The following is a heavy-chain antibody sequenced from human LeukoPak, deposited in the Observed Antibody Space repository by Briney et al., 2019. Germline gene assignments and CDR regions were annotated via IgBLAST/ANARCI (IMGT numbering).Heavy chain of an antibody. V-gene: IGHV1-2*02. CDR1: GYTFTGYY. J-gene: IGHJ4*02. CDR2: INPNSGGT. Sequence: ASVKVSCKASGYTFTGYYMHWVRQAPGQGLEWMGWINPNSGGTNYAQNFQGRVTMTTDTSTSTAYMELRSLRSDDTAVYYCARNPKGYFDYWGQGTLVTVSS. CDR3: ARNPKGYFDY.